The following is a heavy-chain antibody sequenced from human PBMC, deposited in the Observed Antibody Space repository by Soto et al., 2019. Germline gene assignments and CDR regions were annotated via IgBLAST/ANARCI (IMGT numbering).Heavy chain of an antibody. V-gene: IGHV3-30-3*01. CDR1: GFTFSSYA. CDR2: ISYDGSNK. J-gene: IGHJ6*02. Sequence: GGSLRLSCAASGFTFSSYAMHWVRQAPGKGLEWVAVISYDGSNKYYADSVKGRFTISRDNSKNTLYLQMNSLRAEDTAVYYCANIEYSSSYYYYYGMDVWGQGTTVTVSS. CDR3: ANIEYSSSYYYYYGMDV. D-gene: IGHD6-6*01.